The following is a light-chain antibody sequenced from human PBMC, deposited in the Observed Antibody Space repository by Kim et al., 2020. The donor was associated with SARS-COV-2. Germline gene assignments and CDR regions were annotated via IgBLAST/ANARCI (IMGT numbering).Light chain of an antibody. CDR3: GTWDSSLSAVV. Sequence: HSVLTQPPSVSAAPGQKVTISCSGGSSNIGNNYASWYQQFPGTAPKLLIYDNNKRPSGIPDRVSGSKSGTSATLGITGLQTGDEADYYCGTWDSSLSAVVFGGGTQLTVL. CDR1: SSNIGNNY. J-gene: IGLJ3*02. V-gene: IGLV1-51*01. CDR2: DNN.